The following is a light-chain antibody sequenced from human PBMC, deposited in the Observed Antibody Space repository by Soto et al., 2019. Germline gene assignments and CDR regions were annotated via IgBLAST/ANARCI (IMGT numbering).Light chain of an antibody. J-gene: IGLJ1*01. CDR3: GSITRSSTSV. Sequence: QSALSQPASVSGCPGQSITISCTGASSDVGGFEYVSWYQHQPGKAPKLIIYDVTKRPSEVSNRFSGSKSGNTASLTISGIQAEDEGDYYCGSITRSSTSVFGTGTKVTVL. CDR2: DVT. V-gene: IGLV2-14*01. CDR1: SSDVGGFEY.